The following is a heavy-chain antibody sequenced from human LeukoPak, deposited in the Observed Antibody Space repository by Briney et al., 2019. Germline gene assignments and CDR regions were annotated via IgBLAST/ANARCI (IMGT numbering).Heavy chain of an antibody. CDR1: GGSISSYY. CDR3: ARGDPMVLSR. Sequence: PSETLSLTCTVSGGSISSYYWSWIRQPPGKGLEWIGYIYYSGSTNYNPSLKSRVTISVDTSKNQFSLKLSSVIAADTAVYYCARGDPMVLSRWGQGTLVTVSS. J-gene: IGHJ4*02. D-gene: IGHD3-10*01. V-gene: IGHV4-59*01. CDR2: IYYSGST.